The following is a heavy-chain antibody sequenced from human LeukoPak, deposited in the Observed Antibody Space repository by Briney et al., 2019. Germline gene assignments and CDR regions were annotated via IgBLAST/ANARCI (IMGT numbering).Heavy chain of an antibody. D-gene: IGHD5-18*01. CDR2: IIPILGIA. Sequence: SVKVSCKASGGTFSSYAIGWVRQAPGQGLEWMGRIIPILGIANYAQKFQGRVTITADKSTSTAYMELSSLRSEDTAVYYCAREPQVQLWLLDYWGQGTLVTVSS. V-gene: IGHV1-69*04. CDR3: AREPQVQLWLLDY. CDR1: GGTFSSYA. J-gene: IGHJ4*02.